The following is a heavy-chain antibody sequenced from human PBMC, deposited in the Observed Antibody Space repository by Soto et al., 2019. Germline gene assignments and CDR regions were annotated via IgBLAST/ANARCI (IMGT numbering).Heavy chain of an antibody. Sequence: SETLSLTCAVYGGSFSGYYWSWIRQPPGKGLEWIGEINHSGSTNYNPSLKSRVTISVDTSKNQFSLKLSSVTAADTAVYYCARGKIRIAARTGLDYWGQGTLVIVSS. CDR3: ARGKIRIAARTGLDY. D-gene: IGHD6-6*01. J-gene: IGHJ4*02. CDR1: GGSFSGYY. V-gene: IGHV4-34*01. CDR2: INHSGST.